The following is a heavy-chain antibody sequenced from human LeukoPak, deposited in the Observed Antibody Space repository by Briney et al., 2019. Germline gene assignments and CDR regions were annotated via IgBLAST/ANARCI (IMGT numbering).Heavy chain of an antibody. Sequence: GGSLRLSCAASGFTFSSYGMHWVRQAPGKGLEWVALMSYDGSNKYYGASVKGRFTISRDNSKNTLFLQMNSLRADDTAVYYCAKEYYVWGSYRYTFDYWGQGTLVTVSS. J-gene: IGHJ4*02. D-gene: IGHD3-16*02. V-gene: IGHV3-30*18. CDR3: AKEYYVWGSYRYTFDY. CDR2: MSYDGSNK. CDR1: GFTFSSYG.